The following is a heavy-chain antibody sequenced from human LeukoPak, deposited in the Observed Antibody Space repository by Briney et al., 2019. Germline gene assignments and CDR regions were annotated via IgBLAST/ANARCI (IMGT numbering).Heavy chain of an antibody. D-gene: IGHD3-10*01. CDR2: IIPIFGIA. CDR3: ARDGDYYGSVSYYNEDWFDP. Sequence: SVTVSCKASGGTFSSYAISWVRQAAGQGLEWMGRIIPIFGIANYAQKFQGRVTITADKSTSTAYMELSSLRSEDTAVYYCARDGDYYGSVSYYNEDWFDPWGQGTLVTVSP. CDR1: GGTFSSYA. J-gene: IGHJ5*02. V-gene: IGHV1-69*04.